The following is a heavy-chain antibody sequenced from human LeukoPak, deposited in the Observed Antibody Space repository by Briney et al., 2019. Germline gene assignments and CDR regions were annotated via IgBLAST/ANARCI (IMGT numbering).Heavy chain of an antibody. D-gene: IGHD3-22*01. V-gene: IGHV1-46*01. J-gene: IGHJ5*02. CDR2: INPSGGST. CDR1: GYTFTSYY. Sequence: SVKVSCKASGYTFTSYYMHWVRQAPGQGHEWTGIINPSGGSTSYAQKFQGRVTMTRDTSTSTVYMELSSLRSEDTAVYYCARDYYDSSGYPRSYNWFDPWGQGTLVTVSS. CDR3: ARDYYDSSGYPRSYNWFDP.